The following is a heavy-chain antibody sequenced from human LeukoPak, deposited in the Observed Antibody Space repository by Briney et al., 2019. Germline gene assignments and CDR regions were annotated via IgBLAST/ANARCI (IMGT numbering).Heavy chain of an antibody. CDR1: GYTFTSSY. D-gene: IGHD2-21*01. V-gene: IGHV1-46*01. CDR3: AREYCGGDCYPTI. Sequence: ASVKVSCKASGYTFTSSYMHWVRQAPGQGLEWMGVINPSGGSTTYAQKFQGRVTMTRDTSTSTVYLELSNLIFEDTAVHYCAREYCGGDCYPTIWGQGTLVPSPQ. CDR2: INPSGGST. J-gene: IGHJ4*02.